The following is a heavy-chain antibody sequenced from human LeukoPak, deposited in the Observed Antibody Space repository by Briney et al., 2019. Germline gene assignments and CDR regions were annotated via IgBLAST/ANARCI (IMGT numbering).Heavy chain of an antibody. V-gene: IGHV3-23*01. CDR1: GFTFSSYA. D-gene: IGHD3-3*01. Sequence: GGSLRLSCAASGFTFSSYAMSWVRQAPGKGLEWVSAISGSGGSTYYADSVKGRFTISRDNSKNTLYLQMNSLRAEDTAVYYCAREKRTSRYYDFWSGYSQAPLRAFDIWGQGTMVTVSS. J-gene: IGHJ3*02. CDR2: ISGSGGST. CDR3: AREKRTSRYYDFWSGYSQAPLRAFDI.